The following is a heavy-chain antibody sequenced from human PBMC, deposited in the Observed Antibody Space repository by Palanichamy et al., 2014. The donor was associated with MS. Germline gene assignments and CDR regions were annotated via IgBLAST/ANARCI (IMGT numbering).Heavy chain of an antibody. D-gene: IGHD3-22*01. J-gene: IGHJ4*02. CDR3: AKASTYYYYDSSGYFDY. CDR2: ISGSGGST. V-gene: IGHV3-23*01. Sequence: EVQLLESGGGLVQPGGSLRLSCAASGFTFSSYAMSWVRQAPGKGLEWVSAISGSGGSTYYADSVKGRFTISRDNSKNTLYLQMNSLRAEDTAIYYCAKASTYYYYDSSGYFDYWGQGTLVTVSS. CDR1: GFTFSSYA.